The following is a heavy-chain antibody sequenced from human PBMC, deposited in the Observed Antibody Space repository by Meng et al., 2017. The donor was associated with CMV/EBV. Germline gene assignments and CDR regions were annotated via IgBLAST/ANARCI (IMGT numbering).Heavy chain of an antibody. CDR1: GFTFSSYA. J-gene: IGHJ4*02. D-gene: IGHD3-3*01. V-gene: IGHV3-30-3*01. Sequence: GESLKISCAASGFTFSSYAMHWVRQAPGKGLEWVAVISYDGSNKYYADSVKGRFTISRDNSKNTLYLQMNSLGAEDTAVYYCARVTAVWSGLFDYWGQGTLVTVSS. CDR3: ARVTAVWSGLFDY. CDR2: ISYDGSNK.